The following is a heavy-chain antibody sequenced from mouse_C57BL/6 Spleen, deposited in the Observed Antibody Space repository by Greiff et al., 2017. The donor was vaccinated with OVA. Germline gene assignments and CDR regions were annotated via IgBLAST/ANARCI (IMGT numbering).Heavy chain of an antibody. CDR2: FNYDGSST. J-gene: IGHJ2*01. Sequence: EVMLVESEGGLVQPGSSMKLSCTASGFTFSDYYMAWVRQVPEKGLEWVANFNYDGSSTYYLDSLKSRFIISRDNAKNILYLQMSSLKSEDTATYYCARSYDYGFDYWGQGTTLTVSS. V-gene: IGHV5-16*01. CDR3: ARSYDYGFDY. D-gene: IGHD2-4*01. CDR1: GFTFSDYY.